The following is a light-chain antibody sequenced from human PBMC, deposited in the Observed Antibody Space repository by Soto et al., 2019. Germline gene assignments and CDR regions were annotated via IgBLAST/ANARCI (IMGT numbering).Light chain of an antibody. Sequence: QSALTQPASVSGSPGQSITISCTGTSSDVGTYNYVSWYQQHPGKAPKLMIYEVSNRPSGVSDRFSGSKSGNTASLTISGLQAEDEADYYCISYTTTSTLYACGTGTKLTVL. CDR1: SSDVGTYNY. CDR3: ISYTTTSTLYA. CDR2: EVS. J-gene: IGLJ1*01. V-gene: IGLV2-14*01.